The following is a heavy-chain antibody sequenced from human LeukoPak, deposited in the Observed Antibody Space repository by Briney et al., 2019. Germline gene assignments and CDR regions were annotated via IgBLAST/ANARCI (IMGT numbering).Heavy chain of an antibody. CDR2: IRSKANSYAT. CDR1: GFTFSGSA. J-gene: IGHJ4*02. V-gene: IGHV3-73*01. D-gene: IGHD4-17*01. CDR3: TRHDYGDYIPGDY. Sequence: PGGSLRLSCAASGFTFSGSAMHWVRQASGKGLEWVGRIRSKANSYATAYAASVKGRFTISRDDSKNTAYLQMNSLKTEDTAVYYCTRHDYGDYIPGDYWGQGTLVTVSS.